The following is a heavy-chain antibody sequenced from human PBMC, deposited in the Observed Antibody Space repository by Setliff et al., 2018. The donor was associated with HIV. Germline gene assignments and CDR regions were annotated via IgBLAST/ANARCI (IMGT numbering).Heavy chain of an antibody. V-gene: IGHV3-21*01. CDR1: GFTFSNYN. CDR2: ISYDSRFI. J-gene: IGHJ4*02. Sequence: GSLRLSCAASGFTFSNYNMNWVRQAPGKGLEWVSSISYDSRFIYHADSMKGRFTISRDNAKNSLYLQMNSLRAEDTAVYYCAKGDSFAGYYFDSWGQGTLVTVSS. D-gene: IGHD3-22*01. CDR3: AKGDSFAGYYFDS.